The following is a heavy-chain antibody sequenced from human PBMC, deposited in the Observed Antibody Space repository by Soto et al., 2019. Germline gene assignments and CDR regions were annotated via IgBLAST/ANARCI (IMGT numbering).Heavy chain of an antibody. CDR2: MNPNSGNT. Sequence: ASVKVSCKASGYTFTSYDINWVRQATGQGLEWMGWMNPNSGNTGYAQKFQGRVTMTRNTSISTAYMELSSLRSEDTAVYYCARVTYYDFWSGEPLPYYNYYMDVWGKGTTVTVSS. CDR3: ARVTYYDFWSGEPLPYYNYYMDV. V-gene: IGHV1-8*01. J-gene: IGHJ6*03. CDR1: GYTFTSYD. D-gene: IGHD3-3*01.